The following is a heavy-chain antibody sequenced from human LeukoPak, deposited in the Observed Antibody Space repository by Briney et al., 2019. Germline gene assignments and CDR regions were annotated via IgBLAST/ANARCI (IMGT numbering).Heavy chain of an antibody. J-gene: IGHJ4*02. D-gene: IGHD3-10*01. CDR2: INAGNGNT. V-gene: IGHV1-3*01. CDR3: ARDSGDFDY. Sequence: ASVKVSCKASQYAFTDYAVHWVRQAPGQRLEWMGWINAGNGNTKYSQKFQGRVTITRDTSASTAYMELSSLRSEDTAVYYCARDSGDFDYWGQGTLVTVSS. CDR1: QYAFTDYA.